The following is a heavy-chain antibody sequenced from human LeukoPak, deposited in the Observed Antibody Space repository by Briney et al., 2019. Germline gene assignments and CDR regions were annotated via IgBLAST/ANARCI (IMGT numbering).Heavy chain of an antibody. D-gene: IGHD2-2*01. Sequence: ASVKVSCKASGYTFTSYDINWVRQATGQGLEWMGWMNPNSGNTGYAQKFQGRVTMTRNTSISTAYMELSSLRSEDTAVYYCARPTYCSSTSCPGLNFDYWGQGTLVTFSS. CDR1: GYTFTSYD. CDR2: MNPNSGNT. V-gene: IGHV1-8*01. CDR3: ARPTYCSSTSCPGLNFDY. J-gene: IGHJ4*02.